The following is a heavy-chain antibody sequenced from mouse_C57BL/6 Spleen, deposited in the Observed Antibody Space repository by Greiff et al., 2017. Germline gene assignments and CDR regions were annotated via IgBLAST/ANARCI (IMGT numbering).Heavy chain of an antibody. CDR2: IDPTDSYT. V-gene: IGHV1-50*01. D-gene: IGHD2-14*01. CDR1: GYTFTSYW. Sequence: QVQLQQPGAELVKPGASVKLSCKASGYTFTSYWMQWVKQRPGQGLEWIGEIDPTDSYTNYNQKFKGKATLTVDTSSSTAYMQLSSLTSEDSAVYYCAILEGTYYWGQGTTLTVSS. J-gene: IGHJ2*01. CDR3: AILEGTYY.